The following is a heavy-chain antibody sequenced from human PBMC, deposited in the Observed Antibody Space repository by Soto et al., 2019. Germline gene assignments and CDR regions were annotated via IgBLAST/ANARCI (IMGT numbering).Heavy chain of an antibody. CDR2: IIPIFGTA. Sequence: SVKVSCKGSGGTFRSYAISWVRQAPGQGLDWMGGIIPIFGTANYAQKFHGRVTITADESTSTAYMELSSLRSEDTAVYYCAGRMGYYGMDVWGQGTTVTVSS. J-gene: IGHJ6*02. CDR3: AGRMGYYGMDV. CDR1: GGTFRSYA. D-gene: IGHD3-16*01. V-gene: IGHV1-69*01.